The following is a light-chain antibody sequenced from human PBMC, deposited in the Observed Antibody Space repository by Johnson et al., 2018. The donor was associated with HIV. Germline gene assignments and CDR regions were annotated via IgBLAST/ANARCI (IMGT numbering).Light chain of an antibody. Sequence: HSVLTQPPSVSAAPGQKVTISCSWSSSNIGNKYVSWYQQLPGTAPKLLIYENTKRPSGIPDRFSGSKSGTSATLGITGLQTGDEADYYCGTWDSSLSAGVFGPGTKVTVL. V-gene: IGLV1-51*02. J-gene: IGLJ1*01. CDR1: SSNIGNKY. CDR3: GTWDSSLSAGV. CDR2: ENT.